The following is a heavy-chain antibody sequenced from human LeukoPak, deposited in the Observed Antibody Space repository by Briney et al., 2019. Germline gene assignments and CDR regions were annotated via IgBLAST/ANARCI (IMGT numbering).Heavy chain of an antibody. Sequence: GGSLRLSCAASGFTFSSYSMNWVRQAPGKGLEWVSSISSSSSYIYYADSVKGRFTISRDNAKNSLYLQMNSLRAEDTAVYYCAKDGDSSGWYGTYYYYYGMDVWGQGTTVTVSS. CDR3: AKDGDSSGWYGTYYYYYGMDV. CDR1: GFTFSSYS. CDR2: ISSSSSYI. J-gene: IGHJ6*02. D-gene: IGHD6-19*01. V-gene: IGHV3-21*01.